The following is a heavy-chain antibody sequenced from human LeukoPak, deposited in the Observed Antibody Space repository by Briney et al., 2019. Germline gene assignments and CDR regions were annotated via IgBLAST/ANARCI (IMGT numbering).Heavy chain of an antibody. CDR2: ISGTGGRT. D-gene: IGHD5-24*01. CDR3: AKATRSYYMDV. V-gene: IGHV3-23*01. CDR1: GFTFSSYA. Sequence: GGSLRLSCTASGFTFSSYAMNWVRQAPGKGLEWVSCISGTGGRTYYAESVKGRFTIARDNSKNTPDLQVNSLRADDTAVYYCAKATRSYYMDVWGKGTTVTVSS. J-gene: IGHJ6*03.